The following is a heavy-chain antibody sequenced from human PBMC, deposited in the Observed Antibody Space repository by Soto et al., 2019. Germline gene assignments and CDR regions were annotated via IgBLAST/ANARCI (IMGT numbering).Heavy chain of an antibody. J-gene: IGHJ5*02. V-gene: IGHV3-11*01. CDR1: GFTLRDYY. CDR2: IHSSGSTI. Sequence: LRLSCAAFGFTLRDYYMSWIRQPPGKGLEWVSYIHSSGSTIYYADSVKGRFTISRDNAKNSLYLQMNSLRAEDTAVYYCARAVNWNEFDPWGQGTLVTVSS. D-gene: IGHD1-1*01. CDR3: ARAVNWNEFDP.